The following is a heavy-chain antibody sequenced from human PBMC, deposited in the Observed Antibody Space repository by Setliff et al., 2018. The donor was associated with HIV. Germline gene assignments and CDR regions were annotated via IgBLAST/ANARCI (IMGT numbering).Heavy chain of an antibody. CDR1: GGTFNTYV. J-gene: IGHJ5*02. CDR2: IIPILGVA. V-gene: IGHV1-69*10. D-gene: IGHD2-15*01. CDR3: ARGPEEGDCSGGSCYGNFDP. Sequence: ASVKVSCKASGGTFNTYVISWLRQAPGQGLEWMGGIIPILGVANYAQKFQGRLTITAGKSTNTAYMELSSLKSDDTAVYYCARGPEEGDCSGGSCYGNFDPWGQGTLVTVSS.